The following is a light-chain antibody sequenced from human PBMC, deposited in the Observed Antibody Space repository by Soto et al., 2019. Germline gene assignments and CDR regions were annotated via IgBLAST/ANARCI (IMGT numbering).Light chain of an antibody. Sequence: DIQMTQSPSSLSASVGDRVTITCRASEGISNYLAWYQQKPGKVPKLLIYAAYNLQSGVPSRFSGSGSGTDFTLTISSLQPEDVATYYCQKYNSAPTSRQGTKVEIK. CDR2: AAY. CDR1: EGISNY. J-gene: IGKJ1*01. V-gene: IGKV1-27*01. CDR3: QKYNSAPT.